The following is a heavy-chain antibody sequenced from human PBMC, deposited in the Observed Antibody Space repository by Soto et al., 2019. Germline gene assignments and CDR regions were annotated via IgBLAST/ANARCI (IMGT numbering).Heavy chain of an antibody. J-gene: IGHJ5*02. Sequence: QVQLVQSGAEVKKPGSSVKVSCKASGGTFSSYAISWVRQAPGQGLEWMGGIIPIFGTANYAQKFQGRVTITADESTSTAYMELSSLRSEDTAVYYCARRTIFGFDATAGGNWFDPWGQGTLVTVSS. CDR2: IIPIFGTA. CDR1: GGTFSSYA. D-gene: IGHD3-3*01. V-gene: IGHV1-69*01. CDR3: ARRTIFGFDATAGGNWFDP.